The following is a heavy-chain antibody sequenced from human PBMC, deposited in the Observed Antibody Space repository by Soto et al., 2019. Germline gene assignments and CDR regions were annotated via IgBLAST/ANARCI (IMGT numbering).Heavy chain of an antibody. CDR2: VYYSGST. Sequence: SETLSLTCTLSGDSIDTYYWNWIRQPPGKGLEWIGYVYYSGSTKYNPSLESRVTISVDTSKNQFSLKLASVSAADTAVYYCVRSRRLYLHYLDYWGQGTLVTVSS. D-gene: IGHD2-21*02. V-gene: IGHV4-59*01. J-gene: IGHJ4*02. CDR1: GDSIDTYY. CDR3: VRSRRLYLHYLDY.